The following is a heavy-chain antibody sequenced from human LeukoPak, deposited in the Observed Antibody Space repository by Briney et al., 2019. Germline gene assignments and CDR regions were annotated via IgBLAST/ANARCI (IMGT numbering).Heavy chain of an antibody. D-gene: IGHD2-2*02. J-gene: IGHJ4*02. CDR3: ARVGAERYCSSTSCYISEYYFDY. CDR2: IYYSGST. V-gene: IGHV4-39*07. CDR1: GGSISSSSYY. Sequence: PSETLSLTCTVSGGSISSSSYYWGWIRQPPGKGLEWIGSIYYSGSTYYNPSLKSRVTIPVDTSKNQFSLKLSSVTAADTAVYYCARVGAERYCSSTSCYISEYYFDYWGQGTLVTVSS.